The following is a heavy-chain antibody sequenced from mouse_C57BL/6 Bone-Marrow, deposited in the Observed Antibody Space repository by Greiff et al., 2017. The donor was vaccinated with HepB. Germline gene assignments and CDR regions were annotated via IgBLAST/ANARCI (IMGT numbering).Heavy chain of an antibody. J-gene: IGHJ4*01. CDR1: GFTFSDYY. V-gene: IGHV5-12*01. D-gene: IGHD2-5*01. CDR3: ARYSNYDYYAMDY. Sequence: EVHLVESGGGLVQPGGSLKLSCAASGFTFSDYYMYWVRQTPEKRLEWVAYISNGGGSTYYPDTVKGRFTISRDNAKNTLYLQMSRLKSEDTAMYYCARYSNYDYYAMDYWGQGTSVTVSS. CDR2: ISNGGGST.